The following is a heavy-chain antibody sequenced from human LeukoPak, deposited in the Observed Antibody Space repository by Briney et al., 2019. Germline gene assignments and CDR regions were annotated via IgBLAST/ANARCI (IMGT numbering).Heavy chain of an antibody. CDR2: ISWNSGSI. J-gene: IGHJ4*02. CDR3: AKGYCSSPSCYLPY. CDR1: GFTFDDYA. Sequence: GGSLRLSCAASGFTFDDYAMHWVRQAPGKGLEWVSGISWNSGSIVYADSVTGRFTISRDNAKNSLYLQMNSLRAEDTALYYCAKGYCSSPSCYLPYWGQGTLVTVSS. V-gene: IGHV3-9*01. D-gene: IGHD2-2*01.